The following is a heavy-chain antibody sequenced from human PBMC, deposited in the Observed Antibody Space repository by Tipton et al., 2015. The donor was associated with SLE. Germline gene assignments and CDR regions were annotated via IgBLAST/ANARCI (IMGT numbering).Heavy chain of an antibody. J-gene: IGHJ4*02. D-gene: IGHD3-22*01. CDR3: AKGPSTSSVVIAYFDC. Sequence: SLRLSCAASGFTFSSYAMSWVRQAPGKGLEGVSAISGSGGSTYYADSVKGRFTISRDNSKNTLYLQMNSLRAEDTAVYYCAKGPSTSSVVIAYFDCWGQGAMVTVSS. V-gene: IGHV3-23*01. CDR2: ISGSGGST. CDR1: GFTFSSYA.